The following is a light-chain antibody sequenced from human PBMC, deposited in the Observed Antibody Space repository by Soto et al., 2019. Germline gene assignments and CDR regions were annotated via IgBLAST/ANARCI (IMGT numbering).Light chain of an antibody. V-gene: IGLV2-14*01. J-gene: IGLJ1*01. CDR1: SSDVGGYNY. Sequence: QYVLTQPASLSGSAGQSIAISCTGTSSDVGGYNYVSWYQQHPGKAPKLLLSEVSKRPSGVSDRFSGSKSGNTASLTISGLQTQDEADYYCSSFTSAYTFVFGTGTKVTVL. CDR2: EVS. CDR3: SSFTSAYTFV.